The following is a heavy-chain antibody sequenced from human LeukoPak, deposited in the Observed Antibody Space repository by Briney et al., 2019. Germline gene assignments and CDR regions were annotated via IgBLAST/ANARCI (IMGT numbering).Heavy chain of an antibody. D-gene: IGHD3-10*01. CDR3: ARGRVRGYGSGRLDAFDI. V-gene: IGHV4-34*01. CDR1: GGSFSGYY. Sequence: SETLSLTCAVYGGSFSGYYWSWIRQPPGKGLEWIGEINHSGSTNYNPSLKSRVTISVDTSKNQFSLKLSSVTAADTAVYYCARGRVRGYGSGRLDAFDISGQGTMVTVSS. J-gene: IGHJ3*02. CDR2: INHSGST.